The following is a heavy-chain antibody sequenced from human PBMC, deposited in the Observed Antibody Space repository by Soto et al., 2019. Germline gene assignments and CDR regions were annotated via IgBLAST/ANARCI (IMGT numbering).Heavy chain of an antibody. CDR3: ARVMAAMQNWLDP. D-gene: IGHD2-2*01. CDR2: IYHTGTT. V-gene: IGHV4-30-4*01. J-gene: IGHJ5*02. Sequence: SETLSLTCSVSGGSISSIDYFWNWIRQPPGKGLEWIGFIYHTGTTYYNPSLRSRVTISIDTSKSQFSMKLNSVTAADTAVYYCARVMAAMQNWLDPWGQGTLVTVSS. CDR1: GGSISSIDYF.